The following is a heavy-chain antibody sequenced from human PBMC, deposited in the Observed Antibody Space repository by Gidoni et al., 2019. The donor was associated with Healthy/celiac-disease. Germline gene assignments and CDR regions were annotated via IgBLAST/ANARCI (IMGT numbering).Heavy chain of an antibody. Sequence: EVQLVESGGGLVQPGRSLRLSCAASGFTFDDYAMHWVRQAPGKGLEWVSGISWNSGSIGYADSVKGRFTISRDNAKNSLYLQMNSLRAEDTALYYCAKEYSSGWYGGGKYFDYWGQGTLVTVSS. D-gene: IGHD6-19*01. CDR2: ISWNSGSI. J-gene: IGHJ4*02. V-gene: IGHV3-9*01. CDR3: AKEYSSGWYGGGKYFDY. CDR1: GFTFDDYA.